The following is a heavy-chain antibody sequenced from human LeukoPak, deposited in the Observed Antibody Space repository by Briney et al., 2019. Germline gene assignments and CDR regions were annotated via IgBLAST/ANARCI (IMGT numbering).Heavy chain of an antibody. CDR2: INPNSGGT. CDR1: GYTFNDYY. D-gene: IGHD3-22*01. CDR3: ARDRSYYDSSGYYWF. J-gene: IGHJ4*02. Sequence: GASVKVSCKASGYTFNDYYIHWVRQAPGQGLEWMGWINPNSGGTNYAQKFQGRVTMTRDTSISTAYMELSRLRSDDTAVYYCARDRSYYDSSGYYWFWGQGTLVTVSS. V-gene: IGHV1-2*02.